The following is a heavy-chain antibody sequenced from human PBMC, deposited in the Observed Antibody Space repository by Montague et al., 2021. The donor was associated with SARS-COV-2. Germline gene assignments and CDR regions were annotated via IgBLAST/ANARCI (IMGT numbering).Heavy chain of an antibody. CDR1: GGPISRYY. CDR2: IYYSGST. V-gene: IGHV4-59*12. Sequence: SETLSLTCAVSGGPISRYYWSWIRQPPGKGLEWIGYIYYSGSTNYNPSLKSRVTISVDTSKNQLSLNLSSVTAADTAVYCCARDRGFGEDWFDPWGQGTLVTVSS. D-gene: IGHD3-10*01. CDR3: ARDRGFGEDWFDP. J-gene: IGHJ5*02.